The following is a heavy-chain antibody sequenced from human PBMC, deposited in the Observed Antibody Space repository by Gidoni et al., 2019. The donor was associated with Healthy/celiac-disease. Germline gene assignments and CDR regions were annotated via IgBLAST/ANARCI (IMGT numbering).Heavy chain of an antibody. D-gene: IGHD4-17*01. CDR2: ISAYNGNT. Sequence: QVQLVQPGAEVKKPGASVKVSCKASGYTFTSHGLSRVRQAPGQGLGWMGCISAYNGNTNYAQKLQGRFTMTTDTSTSTAYMGLRSLRSDDTAVYYCARDLPRDDYGDHGPIDYWGQGTLVTVSS. CDR1: GYTFTSHG. CDR3: ARDLPRDDYGDHGPIDY. V-gene: IGHV1-18*04. J-gene: IGHJ4*02.